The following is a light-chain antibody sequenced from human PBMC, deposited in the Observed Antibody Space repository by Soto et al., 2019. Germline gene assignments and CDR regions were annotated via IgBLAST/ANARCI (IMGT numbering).Light chain of an antibody. CDR1: QSVSSY. CDR3: QQRTKT. Sequence: EIVLTQSPATLSLSPGERATLSCRASQSVSSYFAWYQQKPGQPPRLLISDASNRATGIPARFSGSGSGTYFTRTISSLETADFAVYYCQQRTKTFGQGTRLDI. CDR2: DAS. J-gene: IGKJ5*01. V-gene: IGKV3-11*01.